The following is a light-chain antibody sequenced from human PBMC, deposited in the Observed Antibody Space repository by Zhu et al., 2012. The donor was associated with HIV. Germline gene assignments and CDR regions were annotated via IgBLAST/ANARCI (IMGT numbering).Light chain of an antibody. J-gene: IGKJ4*01. Sequence: IVLTQSPATLSLSPGERATLSCRASQSASIFVAWYQQRPGQAPRLLIYDATKRATGIPARFSGSGSGTDFTLTISGLEPEDFALYYCQQRRNWPLTFGGGTRVEIK. CDR3: QQRRNWPLT. CDR1: QSASIF. CDR2: DAT. V-gene: IGKV3-11*01.